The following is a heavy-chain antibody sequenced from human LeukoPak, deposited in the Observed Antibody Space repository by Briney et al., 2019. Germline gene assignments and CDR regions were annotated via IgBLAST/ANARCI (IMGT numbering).Heavy chain of an antibody. CDR2: INHSGST. Sequence: SDTLSLTCAVYGGSFSGYYWSWIRQPPEKGLEGIGEINHSGSTNYNPSLKSRVTISVDTSKNQFSLKLSSVTAADTAVYYCARCCTHSRWLGESLAPFDYWGQGTLVTVSS. J-gene: IGHJ4*02. CDR1: GGSFSGYY. CDR3: ARCCTHSRWLGESLAPFDY. D-gene: IGHD3-10*01. V-gene: IGHV4-34*01.